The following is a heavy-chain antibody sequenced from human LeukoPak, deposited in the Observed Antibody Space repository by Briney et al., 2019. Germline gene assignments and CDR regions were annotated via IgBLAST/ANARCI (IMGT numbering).Heavy chain of an antibody. Sequence: GGSLRLSCAASGFTFTNAWMSWVRQAPGKGLEWVGRIKSKGDGGTADYAAPLEGRFTISRDDSKNTLYLQMNSLKTEDTAVYYCLSPGTVTTLFDYWGQGTLVTVSS. CDR2: IKSKGDGGTA. CDR3: LSPGTVTTLFDY. J-gene: IGHJ4*02. V-gene: IGHV3-15*01. CDR1: GFTFTNAW. D-gene: IGHD4-17*01.